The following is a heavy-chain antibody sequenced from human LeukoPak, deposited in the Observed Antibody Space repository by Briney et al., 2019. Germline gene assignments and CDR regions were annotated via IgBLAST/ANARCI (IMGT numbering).Heavy chain of an antibody. D-gene: IGHD3-10*01. J-gene: IGHJ4*02. Sequence: QPGGSLRLSCAASGFTFSSYGMHWVRQAPGKGLEWVAVISYDGSNKYYADSVKGRFTISRDNSKNTLYLQMNSLRAEDTAVYYCAKEFNFFRGVIISTDYWGQGTLVIVSS. V-gene: IGHV3-30*18. CDR3: AKEFNFFRGVIISTDY. CDR2: ISYDGSNK. CDR1: GFTFSSYG.